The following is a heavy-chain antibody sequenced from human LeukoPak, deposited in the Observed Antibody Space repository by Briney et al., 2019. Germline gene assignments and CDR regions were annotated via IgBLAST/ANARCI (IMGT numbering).Heavy chain of an antibody. D-gene: IGHD4/OR15-4a*01. Sequence: SEALSLTCTVSGDSINTYYWSWIRQPAGKGLEWIGRIYTSGITNYNPSLKSRGTISVDKTKNQISLKVTSVTAADTALYYCARVSPYGGYIDYWGQGTLVTVSS. CDR2: IYTSGIT. V-gene: IGHV4-4*07. J-gene: IGHJ4*02. CDR1: GDSINTYY. CDR3: ARVSPYGGYIDY.